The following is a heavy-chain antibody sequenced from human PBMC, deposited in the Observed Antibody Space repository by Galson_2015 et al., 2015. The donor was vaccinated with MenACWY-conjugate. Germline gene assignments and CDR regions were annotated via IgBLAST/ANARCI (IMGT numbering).Heavy chain of an antibody. V-gene: IGHV4-39*07. CDR1: GGSISSSSYY. J-gene: IGHJ5*02. CDR2: IYYSGST. D-gene: IGHD4-17*01. Sequence: ETLSLTCTVSGGSISSSSYYWGWIRQPPGKGLEWIGSIYYSGSTYYNPSLKSRVTISVDTSKNQFSLKLSSVAAADTAVYYCARSPSPTVNWFDPWGQGTLVTVSS. CDR3: ARSPSPTVNWFDP.